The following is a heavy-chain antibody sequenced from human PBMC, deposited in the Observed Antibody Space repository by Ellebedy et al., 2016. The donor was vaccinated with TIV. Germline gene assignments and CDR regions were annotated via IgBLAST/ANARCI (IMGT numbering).Heavy chain of an antibody. CDR2: IYPGDGDT. D-gene: IGHD4-23*01. CDR1: GYRFTSYW. CDR3: ATHYGGGGHDGFDI. V-gene: IGHV5-51*01. Sequence: GESLKISCQGSGYRFTSYWIGWVRQLPGKGLEWMGIIYPGDGDTKYSPSFQGQVTISADNSRRTAYLQWSSLKASDTAMYYCATHYGGGGHDGFDIWGQGTTVIVSS. J-gene: IGHJ3*02.